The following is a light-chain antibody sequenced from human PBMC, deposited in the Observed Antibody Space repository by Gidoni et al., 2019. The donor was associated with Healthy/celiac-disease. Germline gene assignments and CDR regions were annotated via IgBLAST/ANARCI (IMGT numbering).Light chain of an antibody. Sequence: DIVMTQSPDSLSASLGDRATINCKSSQSVLYSSNNKHYLAWYQQKPGQPPKLLIYGASTRESGVPDRFSGSGSGTDFTLTISSLQAEDVAVYYCQQYYSTPQTFGQGTKVEIK. V-gene: IGKV4-1*01. CDR3: QQYYSTPQT. CDR1: QSVLYSSNNKHY. CDR2: GAS. J-gene: IGKJ1*01.